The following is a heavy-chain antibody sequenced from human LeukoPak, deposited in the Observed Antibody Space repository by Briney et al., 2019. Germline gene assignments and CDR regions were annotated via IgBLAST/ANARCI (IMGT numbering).Heavy chain of an antibody. CDR3: ARQEVVEDTFDI. V-gene: IGHV3-66*04. D-gene: IGHD2-15*01. CDR1: GFTFSNYN. Sequence: GGSLRLSCAAFGFTFSNYNMNWVRQAPGKGLEWVSIIYSGGSTYYADSVKGRFTISRDNSKNTLYLQMNSLRAEDTAVYYCARQEVVEDTFDIWGQGTMVTVSS. J-gene: IGHJ3*02. CDR2: IYSGGST.